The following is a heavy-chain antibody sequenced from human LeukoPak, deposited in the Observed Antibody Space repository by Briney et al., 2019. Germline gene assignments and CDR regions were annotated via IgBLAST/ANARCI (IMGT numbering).Heavy chain of an antibody. CDR1: GYTFTSYG. D-gene: IGHD1-26*01. CDR3: ARSRSLVGASNY. CDR2: ISAYNGNT. Sequence: ASVKVSCKASGYTFTSYGISWVRQAPGQGLEWMGWISAYNGNTNYAQKLQGRVTMTTDTSTSTAYMELRSLRSEDTAVYYCARSRSLVGASNYWGQGTLVTVSS. J-gene: IGHJ4*02. V-gene: IGHV1-18*01.